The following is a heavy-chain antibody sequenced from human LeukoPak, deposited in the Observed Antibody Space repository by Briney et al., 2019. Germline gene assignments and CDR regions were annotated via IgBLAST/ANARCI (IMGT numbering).Heavy chain of an antibody. J-gene: IGHJ4*02. D-gene: IGHD6-19*01. V-gene: IGHV1-8*01. Sequence: ASVKVSCKASGYTFTSYDINWVRQATGQGLEWMGWMNPNSGNTDYAQKFQGRVTMTRDTSISTAYMELSSLRSEDTAVYFCARTYSSAWYLTYYFDYWGQGTLVTVSS. CDR1: GYTFTSYD. CDR2: MNPNSGNT. CDR3: ARTYSSAWYLTYYFDY.